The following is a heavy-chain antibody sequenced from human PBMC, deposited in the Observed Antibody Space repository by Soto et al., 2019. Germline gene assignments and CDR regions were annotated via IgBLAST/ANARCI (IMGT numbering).Heavy chain of an antibody. CDR3: AWTGRARDGRFDY. CDR2: IIPIFGTA. J-gene: IGHJ4*02. CDR1: GGTFSSYA. D-gene: IGHD1-1*01. V-gene: IGHV1-69*01. Sequence: QVQLVQSGAEVKKPGFSVKVSCKASGGTFSSYAISWVRQAPGQGLEWMGGIIPIFGTANYAQKFQGRVTITADESTSTAYMELSSLRTEDTAVYYCAWTGRARDGRFDYWGQGTLVTVSS.